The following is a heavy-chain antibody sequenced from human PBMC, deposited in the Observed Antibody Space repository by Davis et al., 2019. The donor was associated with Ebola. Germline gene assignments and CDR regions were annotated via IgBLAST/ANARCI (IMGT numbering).Heavy chain of an antibody. J-gene: IGHJ4*02. CDR3: AKHGGGEYSSSWHFDY. Sequence: GESLKTFWEASGFTFRSYGMHWVRQAPGKGLEWVAVISLDGSNKYDGGSVKGRFTISRDNSKNTLYLQMNSLRAEDTAVYYCAKHGGGEYSSSWHFDYWGQGTLVTVSS. V-gene: IGHV3-30*18. CDR1: GFTFRSYG. D-gene: IGHD6-13*01. CDR2: ISLDGSNK.